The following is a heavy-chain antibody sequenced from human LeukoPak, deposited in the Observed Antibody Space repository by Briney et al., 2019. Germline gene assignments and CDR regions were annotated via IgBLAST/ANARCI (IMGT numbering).Heavy chain of an antibody. J-gene: IGHJ1*01. CDR2: LSSSGGST. Sequence: GGSLRLSCAASGFTFSNYGMNWVRQAPGKGLEWVSALSSSGGSTYYADPVKGRFTISRDNSKNTVSLQMNSLRGDDTAVYYCAKDDAWGRYKDWGQGTLVTVSS. D-gene: IGHD3-16*01. V-gene: IGHV3-23*01. CDR1: GFTFSNYG. CDR3: AKDDAWGRYKD.